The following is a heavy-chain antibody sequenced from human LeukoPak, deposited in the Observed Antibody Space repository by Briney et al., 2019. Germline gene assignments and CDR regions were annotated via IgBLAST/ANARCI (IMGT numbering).Heavy chain of an antibody. CDR1: GGSISSSSYY. Sequence: SETPSLTCTVSGGSISSSSYYWGWIRQPPGKGLEWIGSIYYCGSTYYNPSLKSRVTISVDTSKNQFSLKLSSVTAADTAVYYCARRYCSSTSCYDYMDVWGKGTTVTVSS. V-gene: IGHV4-39*01. D-gene: IGHD2-2*01. J-gene: IGHJ6*03. CDR3: ARRYCSSTSCYDYMDV. CDR2: IYYCGST.